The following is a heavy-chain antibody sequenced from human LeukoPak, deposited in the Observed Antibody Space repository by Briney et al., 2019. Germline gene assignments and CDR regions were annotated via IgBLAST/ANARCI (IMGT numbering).Heavy chain of an antibody. Sequence: GGSLRLSRAASGFTFSSYGMHWVRQAPGKGLEWVAVIWYDGSNKYYADSVKGRFTISRDNSKNTLYLQMNSLRAEDTAVYYCAIDTSAEKGQQLANWGQGTLVTVSS. V-gene: IGHV3-33*01. J-gene: IGHJ4*02. CDR3: AIDTSAEKGQQLAN. D-gene: IGHD6-13*01. CDR2: IWYDGSNK. CDR1: GFTFSSYG.